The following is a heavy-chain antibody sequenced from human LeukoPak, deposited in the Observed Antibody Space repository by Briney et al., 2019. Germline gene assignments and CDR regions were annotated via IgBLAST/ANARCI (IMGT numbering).Heavy chain of an antibody. CDR1: GGSITSTNFY. CDR2: IYYSGST. Sequence: SETLSLTCTVSGGSITSTNFYWDWIRQPPGKGLEWIGGIYYSGSTYYSPSLMSRVTISVDTSKNQFSLKLSSVTAADTAVYYCARHVGGSRWFNYSGQVTLVTFSS. J-gene: IGHJ4*02. CDR3: ARHVGGSRWFNY. D-gene: IGHD6-13*01. V-gene: IGHV4-39*01.